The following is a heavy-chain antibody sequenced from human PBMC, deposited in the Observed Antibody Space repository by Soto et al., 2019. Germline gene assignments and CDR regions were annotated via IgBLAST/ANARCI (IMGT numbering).Heavy chain of an antibody. J-gene: IGHJ4*02. CDR3: ARLGGSYAVPHFDY. Sequence: WTWIQQPPGKGLEWMGYIYYSGTTTNYNPSLKSRVTLSVDTSKNQFSLKLSSVTAADTAVYYCARLGGSYAVPHFDYWGQGTLVTVSS. CDR2: IYYSGTT. D-gene: IGHD1-26*01. V-gene: IGHV4-59*08.